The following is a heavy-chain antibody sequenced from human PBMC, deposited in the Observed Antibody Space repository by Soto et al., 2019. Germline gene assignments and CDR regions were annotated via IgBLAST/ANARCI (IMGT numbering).Heavy chain of an antibody. V-gene: IGHV5-51*01. CDR3: GRLDGCSGSSCSTRGNYYYYSGMDV. CDR2: IHPGESDT. D-gene: IGHD6-19*01. J-gene: IGHJ6*02. CDR1: GARFGDYG. Sequence: GVLMRMWCSGAGARFGDYGGAWVVKMHGKALEWVGIIHPGESDTRYSPSFQGQVTISADRSISTAYLQWSSLKASDTAIYYCGRLDGCSGSSCSTRGNYYYYSGMDVPGQATTLT.